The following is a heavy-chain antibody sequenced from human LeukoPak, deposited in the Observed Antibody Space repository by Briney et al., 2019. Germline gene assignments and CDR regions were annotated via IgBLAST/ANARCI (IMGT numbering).Heavy chain of an antibody. D-gene: IGHD6-6*01. V-gene: IGHV3-66*01. CDR2: IYSGGST. J-gene: IGHJ4*02. CDR1: GFTLSSYA. Sequence: GGSLRLSCAASGFTLSSYAMSWVRQAPGKGLEWVSVIYSGGSTYYADSVKGRFTISRDNSKNTLYLQMNSLRAEDTAVYYCAREYSSSPYYFDYWGQGTLVTVSS. CDR3: AREYSSSPYYFDY.